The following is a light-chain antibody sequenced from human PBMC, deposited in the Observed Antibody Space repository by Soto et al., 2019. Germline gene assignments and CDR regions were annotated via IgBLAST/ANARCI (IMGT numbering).Light chain of an antibody. CDR2: EVS. CDR1: SSDVGAYSY. Sequence: QSALAQPASVSGSPGQSITISFTGTSSDVGAYSYVSWYQQHPGRAPKLMIYEVSYRPSGVSNRFSGSKSANTASLTISGLQSEDESDYYCSSYTSSRTLVFGTGTKVTVL. J-gene: IGLJ1*01. V-gene: IGLV2-14*01. CDR3: SSYTSSRTLV.